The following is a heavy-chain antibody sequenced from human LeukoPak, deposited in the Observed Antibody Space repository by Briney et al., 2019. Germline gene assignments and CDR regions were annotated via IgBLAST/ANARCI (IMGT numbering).Heavy chain of an antibody. CDR3: ARFTPRLSREKFDY. D-gene: IGHD3-3*02. Sequence: ASVKVSCKASGGTFSSYAISWVRQAPGQGLEGMGWISPYICNTYYSQKLQGRVTMTTDTSTTTAYMELRSLRSDDTGVYYCARFTPRLSREKFDYWGQGTLVTVSS. J-gene: IGHJ4*02. CDR1: GGTFSSYA. CDR2: ISPYICNT. V-gene: IGHV1-18*01.